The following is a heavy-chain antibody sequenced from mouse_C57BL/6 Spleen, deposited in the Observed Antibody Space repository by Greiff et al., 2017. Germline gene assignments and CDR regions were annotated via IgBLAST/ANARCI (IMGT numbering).Heavy chain of an antibody. Sequence: QVQLQQPGAELVRPGASVTLSCKASGYTFTDYEMHWVKQTPVHGLEWIGAIDPETGGTAYNQKFKGKAILTADKSSSTAYMELRSLTSEDSAVYYCTRLAGPAWFAYWGQGTLVTVSA. CDR2: IDPETGGT. D-gene: IGHD6-1*01. CDR3: TRLAGPAWFAY. CDR1: GYTFTDYE. V-gene: IGHV1-15*01. J-gene: IGHJ3*01.